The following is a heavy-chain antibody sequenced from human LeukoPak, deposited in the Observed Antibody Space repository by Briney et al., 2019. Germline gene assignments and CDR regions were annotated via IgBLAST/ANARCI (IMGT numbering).Heavy chain of an antibody. J-gene: IGHJ5*02. V-gene: IGHV4-34*01. D-gene: IGHD2-2*01. CDR3: ARERDIVVVPAATDGWFDP. CDR1: GRSFTGYY. Sequence: SETLSLTCAVYGRSFTGYYWSCIRQPPGKGREWHGEIKHSGSNNYNPSLKSRVTISVDTSKNQFSLKLSSVTAADTAVYYCARERDIVVVPAATDGWFDPWGQGALVTVSS. CDR2: IKHSGSN.